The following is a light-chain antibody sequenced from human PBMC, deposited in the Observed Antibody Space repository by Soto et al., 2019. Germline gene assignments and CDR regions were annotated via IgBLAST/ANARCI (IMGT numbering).Light chain of an antibody. Sequence: DIKMTQSPSTLSASVVDRVTITCRASQSISSWLAWYQQKPGKAPKLLIYDASSLESGVPSRFSGSGSGTEFTLTISSLQPDDFATYYCQQYNSYPLTFGGGTKVDI. CDR1: QSISSW. V-gene: IGKV1-5*01. J-gene: IGKJ4*01. CDR3: QQYNSYPLT. CDR2: DAS.